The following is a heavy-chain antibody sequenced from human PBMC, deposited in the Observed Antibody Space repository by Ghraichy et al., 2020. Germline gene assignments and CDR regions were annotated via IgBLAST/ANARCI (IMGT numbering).Heavy chain of an antibody. CDR2: TYYRSKWYN. D-gene: IGHD6-19*01. Sequence: SQTLSLTCAISGDSVSSNSAAWNWIRQSPSRGLEWLGRTYYRSKWYNDYAVSVKSRITINPDTSKNQFSLQLNSVTPEDTAVYYCARDGIAVAGTYYYYYYGMDVWGQGTTVTVSS. CDR1: GDSVSSNSAA. J-gene: IGHJ6*02. V-gene: IGHV6-1*01. CDR3: ARDGIAVAGTYYYYYYGMDV.